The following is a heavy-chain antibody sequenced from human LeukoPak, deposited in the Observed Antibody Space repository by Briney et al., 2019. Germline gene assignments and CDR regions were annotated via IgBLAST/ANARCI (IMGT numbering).Heavy chain of an antibody. Sequence: PSETLSLTCAVYGGSFSRYYWSWFRQSPGKGLEWIAEIDHRGDTNYNPSVKSRVTISVDTSKNQFSLKVRSLSAADTAVYYCARGATISETGYFDFWGQGTPVTVSS. CDR2: IDHRGDT. J-gene: IGHJ4*03. D-gene: IGHD5-24*01. V-gene: IGHV4-34*01. CDR3: ARGATISETGYFDF. CDR1: GGSFSRYY.